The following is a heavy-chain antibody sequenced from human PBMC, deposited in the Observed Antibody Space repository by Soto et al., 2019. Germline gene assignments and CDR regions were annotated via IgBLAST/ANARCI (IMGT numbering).Heavy chain of an antibody. CDR1: GFTFSNYA. Sequence: GGSLRLFCAASGFTFSNYAMNWVRQAPGKGLEWVSGISNSGGTISYADFVKGRFTISRDSSKNTLSLQMNSLSAEDTALYYCAKLSSQSSGYYYPLDSWGQGTLVTVSS. V-gene: IGHV3-23*01. CDR2: ISNSGGTI. CDR3: AKLSSQSSGYYYPLDS. D-gene: IGHD3-22*01. J-gene: IGHJ4*02.